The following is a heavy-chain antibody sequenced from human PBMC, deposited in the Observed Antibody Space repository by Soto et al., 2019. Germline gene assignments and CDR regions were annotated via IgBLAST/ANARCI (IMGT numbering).Heavy chain of an antibody. Sequence: QVQLVQSGAEVKKPGASVKVSCKASGYTFTSYGISWVRQAPGQGLEWMGWISAYNGNTNYAQKLQGRVTMTTDTSTSTAYLVLRSLSSDDTAVYCCATTHRPLTYYYDSSGYYGEYFHHWGQGTLVSVTS. CDR1: GYTFTSYG. J-gene: IGHJ1*01. CDR3: ATTHRPLTYYYDSSGYYGEYFHH. CDR2: ISAYNGNT. D-gene: IGHD3-22*01. V-gene: IGHV1-18*01.